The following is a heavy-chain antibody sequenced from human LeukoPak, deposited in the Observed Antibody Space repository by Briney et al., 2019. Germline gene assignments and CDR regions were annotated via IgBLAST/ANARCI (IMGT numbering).Heavy chain of an antibody. Sequence: GGSLRLSCAASGFTFSSYWMHWVRQAPGKGLVWVSRINSDGSSTSYADSVKGRFTISRDNAKNTLYLQMNSLRAEDTAVYYCARQLVGGSYYSYYYYGMDVWGQGTTVTVSS. CDR1: GFTFSSYW. J-gene: IGHJ6*02. D-gene: IGHD1-26*01. CDR2: INSDGSST. V-gene: IGHV3-74*01. CDR3: ARQLVGGSYYSYYYYGMDV.